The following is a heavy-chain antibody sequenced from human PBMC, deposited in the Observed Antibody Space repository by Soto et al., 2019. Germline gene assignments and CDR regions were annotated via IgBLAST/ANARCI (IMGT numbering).Heavy chain of an antibody. J-gene: IGHJ4*02. CDR3: ARRDSGSLDFDY. CDR2: IYYSGST. Sequence: SETLSLTCTVSGGSISSYYWSWIRQPPGKGLEWIGYIYYSGSTNYNPSLKSRVTISVDTSKNQFSLKLSSVTAADTAVYYCARRDSGSLDFDYGGQEPLVTVPS. CDR1: GGSISSYY. V-gene: IGHV4-59*08. D-gene: IGHD6-6*01.